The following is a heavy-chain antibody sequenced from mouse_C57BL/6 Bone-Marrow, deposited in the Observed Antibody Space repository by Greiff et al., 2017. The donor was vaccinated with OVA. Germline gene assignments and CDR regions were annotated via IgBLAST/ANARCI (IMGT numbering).Heavy chain of an antibody. CDR3: ARSWYFDV. J-gene: IGHJ1*03. CDR2: ISDGGSYT. Sequence: VQLKESGGGLVKPGGSLKLSCAASGFTFSSYAMSWVRQTPEKRLEWVATISDGGSYTYYPDNVKGRFTISRDNAKNNLYLQMSHLKSEDTAMYYCARSWYFDVWGTGTTVTVSS. V-gene: IGHV5-4*01. CDR1: GFTFSSYA.